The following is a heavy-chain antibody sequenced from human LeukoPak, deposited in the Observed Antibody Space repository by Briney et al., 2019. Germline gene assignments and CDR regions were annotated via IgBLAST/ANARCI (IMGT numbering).Heavy chain of an antibody. CDR1: GYSFTSYW. V-gene: IGHV5-51*01. Sequence: GESLKISCKGSGYSFTSYWIGWVRQMPGKGLEWMGIIYPGDSDTRYSPSFQGQVTISADKSISTAYLQWSSLKASDTAMYYCASPIVVVPASGRAFDIWGQGTMVTVSS. CDR3: ASPIVVVPASGRAFDI. CDR2: IYPGDSDT. J-gene: IGHJ3*02. D-gene: IGHD2-2*01.